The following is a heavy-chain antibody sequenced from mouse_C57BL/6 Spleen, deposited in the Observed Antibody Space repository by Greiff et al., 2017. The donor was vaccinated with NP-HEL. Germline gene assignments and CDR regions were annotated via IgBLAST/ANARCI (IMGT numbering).Heavy chain of an antibody. Sequence: QVQLQQSGSELRSPGSSVKLSCKDFDPEVFPIAYMSWVRQKPGHGFEWIGGILPSIGRTIYGEKFEDKATLDADTLSNTAYLELNSLTSEDSAIYYCARKITTVVAHWYFDVWGTGTTVTVSS. CDR2: ILPSIGRT. CDR1: DPEVFPIAY. D-gene: IGHD1-1*01. J-gene: IGHJ1*03. CDR3: ARKITTVVAHWYFDV. V-gene: IGHV15-2*01.